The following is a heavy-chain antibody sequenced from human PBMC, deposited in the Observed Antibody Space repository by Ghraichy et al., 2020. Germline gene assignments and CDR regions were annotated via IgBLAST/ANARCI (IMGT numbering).Heavy chain of an antibody. CDR2: ISGSGGST. CDR1: GFTFSSYA. Sequence: GGSLRLSCAASGFTFSSYAMSWVRQAPGKGLEWVSAISGSGGSTYYADSVKGRFTISRDNSKNTLYLQMNSLRAEDTAVYYCAKVGFVLVEYCSGGSCYSGFDPWGQGTLVTVSS. J-gene: IGHJ5*02. D-gene: IGHD2-15*01. CDR3: AKVGFVLVEYCSGGSCYSGFDP. V-gene: IGHV3-23*01.